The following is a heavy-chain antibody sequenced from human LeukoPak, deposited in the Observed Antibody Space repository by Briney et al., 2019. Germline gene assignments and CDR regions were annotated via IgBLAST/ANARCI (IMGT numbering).Heavy chain of an antibody. CDR2: INPNSGGT. J-gene: IGHJ5*02. V-gene: IGHV1-2*02. CDR3: AREACSSTSCYAWFDP. D-gene: IGHD2-2*01. CDR1: GYTFTGYY. Sequence: ASVKVSCKASGYTFTGYYMHWVRQAPGQGLEWMGWINPNSGGTNYAQKFQGRVTMTRDTSISTAYMELRRLRSDDTAVYYCAREACSSTSCYAWFDPWGQGTLVTVSS.